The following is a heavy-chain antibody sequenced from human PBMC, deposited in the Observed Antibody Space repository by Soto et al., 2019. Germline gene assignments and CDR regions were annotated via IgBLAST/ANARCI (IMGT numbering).Heavy chain of an antibody. D-gene: IGHD5-18*01. CDR3: ARDSGYSYGPLDY. CDR1: GFTFSSYS. Sequence: PGGFLRLSCAASGFTFSSYSMNWVRQAPGKGLEWVSYISSSSSTIYYADSVKGRFTISRDNAKNSLYLQMNSLGAEDTAVYYCARDSGYSYGPLDYWGQGTLVTVSS. V-gene: IGHV3-48*01. J-gene: IGHJ4*02. CDR2: ISSSSSTI.